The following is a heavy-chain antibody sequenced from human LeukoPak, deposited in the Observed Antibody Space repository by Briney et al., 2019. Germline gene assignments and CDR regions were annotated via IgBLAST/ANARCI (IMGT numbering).Heavy chain of an antibody. J-gene: IGHJ3*02. D-gene: IGHD1-26*01. CDR1: GFTFSSYW. V-gene: IGHV3-74*01. Sequence: GGSLRLSCAASGFTFSSYWMHWVRQAPGKGLVWVSRITSDGSSTNYADSVKGGFTISRDNGKNTLYLQMNSLRAEDTAMYYCARGGRPPEALGDAFDIWGQGTMVTVSS. CDR2: ITSDGSST. CDR3: ARGGRPPEALGDAFDI.